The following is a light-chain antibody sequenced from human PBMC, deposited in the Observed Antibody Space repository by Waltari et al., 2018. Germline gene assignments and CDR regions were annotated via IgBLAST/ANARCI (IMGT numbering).Light chain of an antibody. CDR1: QGLDTW. J-gene: IGKJ5*01. CDR2: ATS. CDR3: QQSSSFPVT. Sequence: DIQMTQSPSSVSASVGYRITITCRASQGLDTWSAWYQQKPGKAPKLLIYATSNLQSGVPSRFSGSGSGTDFTLTIGNLQPEDFATYFCQQSSSFPVTFGQGTRLEIK. V-gene: IGKV1-12*01.